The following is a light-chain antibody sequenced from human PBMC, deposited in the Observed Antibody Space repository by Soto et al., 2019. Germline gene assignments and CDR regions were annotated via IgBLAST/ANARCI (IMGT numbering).Light chain of an antibody. Sequence: DIQMTQSPSTLSASVGDRVTITCRASQSISIYLNWYQQKPGKAPKLLIYGASSLQSGVPSRFSGSGSGIDFTLTISSLQPEDFATYYCQQCYSTPHTFGPGTKVDVK. J-gene: IGKJ3*01. CDR3: QQCYSTPHT. CDR1: QSISIY. CDR2: GAS. V-gene: IGKV1-39*01.